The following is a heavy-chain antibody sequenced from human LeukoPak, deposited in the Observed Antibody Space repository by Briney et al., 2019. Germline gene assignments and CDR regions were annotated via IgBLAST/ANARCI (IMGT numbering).Heavy chain of an antibody. D-gene: IGHD2-2*01. V-gene: IGHV4-59*08. CDR1: GGSISSYY. CDR2: IYYSGST. Sequence: SETLSLTCTVSGGSISSYYWSWIRQPPGKGLEWIGYIYYSGSTNYNPSLKSRVTISVDTSKNQFSLKLSSVTAADTAVYYCARQEVVPAGTLHYYYGMDVWGQGTTVTVSS. J-gene: IGHJ6*02. CDR3: ARQEVVPAGTLHYYYGMDV.